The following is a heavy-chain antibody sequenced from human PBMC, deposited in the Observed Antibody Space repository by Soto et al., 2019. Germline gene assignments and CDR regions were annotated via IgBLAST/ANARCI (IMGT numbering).Heavy chain of an antibody. V-gene: IGHV3-30-3*01. D-gene: IGHD3-3*01. CDR1: GFTFSSYA. J-gene: IGHJ6*02. Sequence: GGSLRLSCAASGFTFSSYAMHWVRQAPGKGLEWVAFMSYDGSDKYYADSVKGRFTISRDNSKNTLHLQMNSLRAEDTAVYYCARREGFWSGYFYYYGMDVWGQGTTVTVSS. CDR2: MSYDGSDK. CDR3: ARREGFWSGYFYYYGMDV.